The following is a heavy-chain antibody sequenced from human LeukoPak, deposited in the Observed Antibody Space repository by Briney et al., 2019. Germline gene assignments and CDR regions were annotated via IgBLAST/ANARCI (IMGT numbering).Heavy chain of an antibody. CDR3: ASADYGDSNYYYYYGMDV. CDR1: GFTFSSYA. CDR2: ISYDGSNK. Sequence: GGSLRLSCAASGFTFSSYAMHWVRQAPGKGLEWVAVISYDGSNKYYADSVKGRFTISRDNSKNTLYLQMNSLRAEDTAVYYCASADYGDSNYYYYYGMDVWGQGTTVTVSS. V-gene: IGHV3-30-3*01. D-gene: IGHD4-17*01. J-gene: IGHJ6*02.